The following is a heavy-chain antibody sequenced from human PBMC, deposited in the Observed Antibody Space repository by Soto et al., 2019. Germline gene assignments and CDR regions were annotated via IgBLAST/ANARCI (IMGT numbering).Heavy chain of an antibody. CDR3: ARGALMTGGYYIHY. CDR1: GFILSNYW. Sequence: DVQLVESGGGLVQPGGSLRLSCAASGFILSNYWMHWVRQVQGKGLVWVSRVNSDESRTTYADSVKGRFTISRDNAKNTVYLQRNSLRADDTAVYYCARGALMTGGYYIHYWGQGTLVTVSS. J-gene: IGHJ4*02. D-gene: IGHD3-3*01. V-gene: IGHV3-74*01. CDR2: VNSDESRT.